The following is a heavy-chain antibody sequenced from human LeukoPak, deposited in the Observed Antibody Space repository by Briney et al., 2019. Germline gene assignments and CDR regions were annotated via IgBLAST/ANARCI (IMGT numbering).Heavy chain of an antibody. J-gene: IGHJ4*02. D-gene: IGHD6-13*01. V-gene: IGHV1-18*01. CDR2: ISAYNGNT. CDR1: GYTFTSYG. Sequence: ASVTVSCKASGYTFTSYGISWVRQAPGQGLEWMGWISAYNGNTNYAQKLQGRVTMTTDTSTSTAYMELRSLRSDDTAVYYCARDSFHSSSWYVRGDYWGQGTLVTVSS. CDR3: ARDSFHSSSWYVRGDY.